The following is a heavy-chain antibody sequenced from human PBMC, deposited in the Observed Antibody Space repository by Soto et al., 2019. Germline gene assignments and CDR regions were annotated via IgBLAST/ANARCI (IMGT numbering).Heavy chain of an antibody. V-gene: IGHV3-30-3*01. CDR2: ISYDGSNT. CDR3: ARDHGMFLSYYYYGMDV. CDR1: GFTFSRFS. Sequence: QVQLVESGGGVVQPGRSLTLSCAASGFTFSRFSMPWVRQAPGKGLAWVAVISYDGSNTHYAESVKGRFNISRDDSKNTVFLQMNNLRGEDSAVYYCARDHGMFLSYYYYGMDVWGQGTTVSVSS. D-gene: IGHD3-10*02. J-gene: IGHJ6*02.